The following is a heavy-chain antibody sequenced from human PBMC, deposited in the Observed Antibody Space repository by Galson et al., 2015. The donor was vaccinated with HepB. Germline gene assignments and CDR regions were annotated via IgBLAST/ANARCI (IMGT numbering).Heavy chain of an antibody. J-gene: IGHJ4*02. CDR3: ARAQNRCGDCYLYYFDY. CDR2: ISAYSGNT. Sequence: SVKVSCKASGYTFTSYGISWVRQAPGQGLEWMGWISAYSGNTNYAQKLQGRVTMTTDTSTSTAYMELRSLRSDDTAVYYCARAQNRCGDCYLYYFDYWGQGTLVTVSS. CDR1: GYTFTSYG. V-gene: IGHV1-18*04. D-gene: IGHD2-21*02.